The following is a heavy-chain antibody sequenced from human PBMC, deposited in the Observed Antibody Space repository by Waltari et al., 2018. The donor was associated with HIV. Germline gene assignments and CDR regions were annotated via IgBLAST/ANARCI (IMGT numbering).Heavy chain of an antibody. J-gene: IGHJ6*02. Sequence: EVQLVESGGGLVQPGGSLRLSCAASGFTFYRYWMHWVRQAPGKGLVWVSRINNDGSSTNYADSVKGRFTISRDNAKNTLYLQMNSLRVEDTAVYYCARVQQDMAHYYGLDVWGQGTTVIVSS. V-gene: IGHV3-74*01. D-gene: IGHD6-13*01. CDR1: GFTFYRYW. CDR3: ARVQQDMAHYYGLDV. CDR2: INNDGSST.